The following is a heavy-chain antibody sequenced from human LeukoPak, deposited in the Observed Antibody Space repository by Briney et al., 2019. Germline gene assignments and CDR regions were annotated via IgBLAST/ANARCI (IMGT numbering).Heavy chain of an antibody. V-gene: IGHV3-48*02. CDR1: GFRFSSYE. D-gene: IGHD3-10*01. Sequence: GGSLRLSCAASGFRFSSYEMNWVRQAPGKGLEWVSYITTTSKTKLYADSVRGRFTISRDNAKNSLYLQMNSLRDEDTAVYYCARWDSLGSGVDYWGQGTLVTVSS. J-gene: IGHJ4*02. CDR2: ITTTSKTK. CDR3: ARWDSLGSGVDY.